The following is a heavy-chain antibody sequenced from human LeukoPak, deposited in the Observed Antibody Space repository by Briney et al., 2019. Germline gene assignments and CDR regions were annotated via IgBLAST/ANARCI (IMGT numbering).Heavy chain of an antibody. CDR1: GGSFSGYY. Sequence: SETLSLTCAVYGGSFSGYYWSWIRQPPGKGLEWIGEINHSGSTNYNPSLKSRVTISVDTSKNRFSLKLSSVTAADTAVYYCAKRQRQLVPDNWFDPWGQGTLVTVSS. CDR3: AKRQRQLVPDNWFDP. D-gene: IGHD6-13*01. V-gene: IGHV4-34*01. CDR2: INHSGST. J-gene: IGHJ5*02.